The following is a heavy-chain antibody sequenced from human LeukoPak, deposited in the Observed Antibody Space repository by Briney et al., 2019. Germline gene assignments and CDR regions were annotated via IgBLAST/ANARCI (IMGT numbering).Heavy chain of an antibody. CDR1: GYTFTGYY. J-gene: IGHJ4*02. Sequence: ASGKVSCKASGYTFTGYYTHWVRQAPGQGLEWMGWINPNSGGTNYAKKFQGRFTMTRDTSISTAYMELSRLRSDDTAVYYCARDPVGATTPYFDYWGQANLSTVSS. D-gene: IGHD1-26*01. CDR3: ARDPVGATTPYFDY. V-gene: IGHV1-2*02. CDR2: INPNSGGT.